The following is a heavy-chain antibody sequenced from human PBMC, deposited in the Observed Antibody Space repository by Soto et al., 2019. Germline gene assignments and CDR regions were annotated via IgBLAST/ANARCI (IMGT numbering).Heavy chain of an antibody. Sequence: GQGPEWMGGIIPIFGAANYVQKFQGRVTITADESSSTAYMELSSLRSEDTPVYYCARVLSDAFDIWGQGTLVSVSS. J-gene: IGHJ3*02. CDR3: ARVLSDAFDI. CDR2: IIPIFGAA. V-gene: IGHV1-69*01.